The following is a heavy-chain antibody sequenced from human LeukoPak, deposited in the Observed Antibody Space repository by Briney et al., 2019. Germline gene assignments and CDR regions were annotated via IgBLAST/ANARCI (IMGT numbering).Heavy chain of an antibody. Sequence: GGSLRLSCAASGFTFSSYAMHWVRQAPGKGLEYVSAIGSNGGSTYYANSVKGRFTISRDNSKNTLYLQMGSLRAEDMAVYYCARALFGDQAKMGAFDIWGQGTMVTVSS. CDR2: IGSNGGST. J-gene: IGHJ3*02. CDR1: GFTFSSYA. D-gene: IGHD4-17*01. V-gene: IGHV3-64*01. CDR3: ARALFGDQAKMGAFDI.